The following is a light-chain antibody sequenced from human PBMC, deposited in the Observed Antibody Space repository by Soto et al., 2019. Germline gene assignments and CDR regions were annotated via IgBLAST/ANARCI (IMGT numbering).Light chain of an antibody. V-gene: IGLV8-61*01. CDR2: NTN. J-gene: IGLJ3*02. Sequence: QTVVTQEPSFSVSPGGTVTLTCGLNSGSVSTNYYPTWYQQTPGQAPRTLIYNTNTRSSGVPDRFSGSIVGNKAALTISGAQADDECDYYCVLYMGAASAVFGGGTKLTVL. CDR1: SGSVSTNYY. CDR3: VLYMGAASAV.